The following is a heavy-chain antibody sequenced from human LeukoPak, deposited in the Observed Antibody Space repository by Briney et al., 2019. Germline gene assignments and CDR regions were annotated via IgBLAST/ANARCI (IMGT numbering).Heavy chain of an antibody. V-gene: IGHV3-33*01. Sequence: GGSLRLSCAASGFTFSSYGMHWARQAPGKGLEWVAVIWYDGSNKYYADSVKGRFTISRDNSKNTLYLQMNSLRAEDTAVYYCAREVRGSAFDPWGQGTLVTVSS. CDR3: AREVRGSAFDP. CDR1: GFTFSSYG. CDR2: IWYDGSNK. D-gene: IGHD3-10*01. J-gene: IGHJ5*02.